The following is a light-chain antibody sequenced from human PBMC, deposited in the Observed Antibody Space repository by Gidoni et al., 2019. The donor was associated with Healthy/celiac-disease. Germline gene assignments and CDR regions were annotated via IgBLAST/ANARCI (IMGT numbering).Light chain of an antibody. V-gene: IGLV1-44*01. Sequence: QSVLTQPPSASGPPGQRVTISCSGSSSNIGSNTVNWYQQLPGTATKLLIYSNNQRPSGVPDRFSGSKSGTSASLAISGLQSEDEADYYCAAWDDSLNAWVFGGGTKLTVL. CDR1: SSNIGSNT. CDR3: AAWDDSLNAWV. CDR2: SNN. J-gene: IGLJ3*02.